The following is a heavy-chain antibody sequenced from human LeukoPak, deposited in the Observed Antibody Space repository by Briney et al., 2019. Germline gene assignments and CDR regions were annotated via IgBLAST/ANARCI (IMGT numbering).Heavy chain of an antibody. CDR2: IYYRGTT. CDR1: GDSISSSSYY. V-gene: IGHV4-39*02. Sequence: KSSETLSLTCTVSGDSISSSSYYWGWIRQPPGKGLEWFGSIYYRGTTYYNTSLKSRVTITVDTSNNQFSLKLNSVTAADTAVYFCAREYSRSVVAGSRPDYWGQGLLVAVSS. J-gene: IGHJ4*02. CDR3: AREYSRSVVAGSRPDY. D-gene: IGHD2-21*01.